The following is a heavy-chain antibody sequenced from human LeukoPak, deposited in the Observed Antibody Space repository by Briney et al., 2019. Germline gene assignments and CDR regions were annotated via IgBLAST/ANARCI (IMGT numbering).Heavy chain of an antibody. V-gene: IGHV3-53*01. Sequence: PGGSLRLSCAASGFTVSSNYMSWVRQAPGKGLEWVSVIYSGGSTYYADSVKGRFTISRDNSKNTLYLQMNSLRAEDTAVYYCASTQQRITMVRGTTERDYYFDYWGQGTLVTVSS. CDR1: GFTVSSNY. CDR3: ASTQQRITMVRGTTERDYYFDY. J-gene: IGHJ4*02. CDR2: IYSGGST. D-gene: IGHD3-10*01.